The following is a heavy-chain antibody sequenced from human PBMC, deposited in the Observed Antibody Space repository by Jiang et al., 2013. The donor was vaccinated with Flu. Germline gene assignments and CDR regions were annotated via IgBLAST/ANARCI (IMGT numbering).Heavy chain of an antibody. CDR2: IYYSGST. V-gene: IGHV4-39*01. D-gene: IGHD1-26*01. CDR3: ASPRGELLPVGAFDI. CDR1: GGSISSSSYY. J-gene: IGHJ3*02. Sequence: SGPGLVKPSETLSLTCTVSGGSISSSSYYWGWIRQPPGKGLEWIGSIYYSGSTYYNPSLKSRVTISVDTSKNQFSLKLSSVTAADTAVYYCASPRGELLPVGAFDIWGQGTMVTVSS.